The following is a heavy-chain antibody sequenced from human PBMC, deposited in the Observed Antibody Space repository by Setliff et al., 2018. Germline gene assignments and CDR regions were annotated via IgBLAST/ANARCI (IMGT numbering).Heavy chain of an antibody. CDR2: ISGYGSRT. CDR1: GFTFSSYA. V-gene: IGHV3-23*01. CDR3: IRDTSGRDAFDI. Sequence: PWGSLRLSCAASGFTFSSYAMTWVRQAPGKGLEWVSGISGYGSRTYYADSVKGRSTISRDNSQNTMYLQMNSLRAEDTAVYYCIRDTSGRDAFDIWGQGTMVTVS. J-gene: IGHJ3*02. D-gene: IGHD6-19*01.